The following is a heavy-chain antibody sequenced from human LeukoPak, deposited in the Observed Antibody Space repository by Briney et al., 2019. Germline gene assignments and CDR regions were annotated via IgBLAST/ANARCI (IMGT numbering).Heavy chain of an antibody. J-gene: IGHJ3*02. V-gene: IGHV3-64*01. Sequence: GGSLRLSCAASGFTFSSYAMHWVRQAPGKGLEYVSAISSNGGSTYYANSVKGRFTISRDNSKNTLYLQMGSLRAEGMAVYYCARAGYSDAFDIWGQGTMVTVSS. CDR1: GFTFSSYA. CDR2: ISSNGGST. D-gene: IGHD3-9*01. CDR3: ARAGYSDAFDI.